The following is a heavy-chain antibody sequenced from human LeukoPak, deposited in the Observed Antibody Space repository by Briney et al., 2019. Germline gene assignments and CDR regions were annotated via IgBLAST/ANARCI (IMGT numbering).Heavy chain of an antibody. D-gene: IGHD3-10*01. J-gene: IGHJ4*02. CDR2: IKQDGSEK. V-gene: IGHV3-7*03. CDR1: GFTFSSYW. CDR3: ARAGYGAGSYSHPIDY. Sequence: PGGSLRLSCAASGFTFSSYWMSWVRQAPGKGLEWVANIKQDGSEKYYVDSVKGRFTISRDNAKNSLYLQMNSLRAEDPAVYYCARAGYGAGSYSHPIDYWGQGTLVTVSS.